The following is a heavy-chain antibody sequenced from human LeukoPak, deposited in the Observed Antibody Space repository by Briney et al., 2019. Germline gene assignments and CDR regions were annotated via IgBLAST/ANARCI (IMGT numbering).Heavy chain of an antibody. J-gene: IGHJ4*02. CDR3: ARGEEGDYFDY. CDR1: GYTFTIYY. V-gene: IGHV1-46*01. CDR2: INPSGGST. Sequence: ASVKVSCKASGYTFTIYYIHWVRQAPGQGLEWMGIINPSGGSTSYAQKFQGRVTMTRDTSTSTVYMELSSLRSEDTAVYYCARGEEGDYFDYWGQGTLVTVSS.